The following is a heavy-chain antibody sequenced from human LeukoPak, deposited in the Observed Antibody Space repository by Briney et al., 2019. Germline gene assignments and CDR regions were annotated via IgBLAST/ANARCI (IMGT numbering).Heavy chain of an antibody. J-gene: IGHJ5*02. D-gene: IGHD1-7*01. V-gene: IGHV4-59*01. CDR3: ARDSHDWNYSGFDP. CDR1: GGSISSYY. Sequence: PSETLSLTCTVSGGSISSYYWSWIRQLPGKGLEWIGYIYYSGSTNYNPSLKSRVTISVDTSKNQFSLKLSSVTAADTAVYYCARDSHDWNYSGFDPWGQGTLVTVSS. CDR2: IYYSGST.